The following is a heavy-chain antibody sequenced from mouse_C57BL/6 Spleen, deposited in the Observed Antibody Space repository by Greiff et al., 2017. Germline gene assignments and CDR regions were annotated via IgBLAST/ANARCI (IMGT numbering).Heavy chain of an antibody. D-gene: IGHD3-3*01. V-gene: IGHV5-4*01. CDR1: GFTFSSYA. CDR2: ISDGGSYT. CDR3: ARDGGRDYFDY. J-gene: IGHJ2*01. Sequence: EVQLVESGGGLVKPGGSLKLSCAASGFTFSSYAMSWVRQTPEKRLEWVATISDGGSYTDYPDNVKGRFTITRDNAKNNLYLQLSRLKSEDTAMYYCARDGGRDYFDYWGQGTTLTVSS.